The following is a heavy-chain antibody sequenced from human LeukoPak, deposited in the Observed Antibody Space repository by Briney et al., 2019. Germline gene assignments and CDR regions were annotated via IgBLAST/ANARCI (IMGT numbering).Heavy chain of an antibody. CDR1: GFTCSTYD. V-gene: IGHV3-30*02. Sequence: GGSLILSCAASGFTCSTYDMHWVRQAPGKGLEWVAFIRYDASNKYYGDSVKGRFTISRDNSENTLYLQMNSLGVEDTAVYYCAGDFDYWGQGTLVTVSS. CDR2: IRYDASNK. J-gene: IGHJ4*02. CDR3: AGDFDY.